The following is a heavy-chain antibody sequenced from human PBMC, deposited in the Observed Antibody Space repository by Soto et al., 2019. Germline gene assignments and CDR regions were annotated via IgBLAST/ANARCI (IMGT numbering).Heavy chain of an antibody. CDR2: ISYDGSNK. D-gene: IGHD1-26*01. V-gene: IGHV3-30-3*01. CDR1: GFTFSSYA. J-gene: IGHJ4*02. CDR3: ARDPSAAPPGIVGAGPFDY. Sequence: GGSLRLSCAASGFTFSSYAMHWVRQAPGKGLEWVAVISYDGSNKYYADSVKGRFTISRDNSKNTLYLQMNSLRAEDTAVYYCARDPSAAPPGIVGAGPFDYWGQGTLVTVSS.